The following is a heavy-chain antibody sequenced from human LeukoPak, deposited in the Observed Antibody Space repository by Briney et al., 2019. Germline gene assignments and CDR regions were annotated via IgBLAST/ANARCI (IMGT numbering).Heavy chain of an antibody. D-gene: IGHD3-16*01. V-gene: IGHV3-7*01. Sequence: PGGSLRLSCAASGFTFSSYWMSWVRQAPGKGLEWVANIKQDGSEKYYVDSVKGRFTISRDNAKNSLYLQMNSLRAEDTAVYYCARNMVITFGGVIPIFDYWGQGTLVTVSS. CDR2: IKQDGSEK. CDR1: GFTFSSYW. J-gene: IGHJ4*02. CDR3: ARNMVITFGGVIPIFDY.